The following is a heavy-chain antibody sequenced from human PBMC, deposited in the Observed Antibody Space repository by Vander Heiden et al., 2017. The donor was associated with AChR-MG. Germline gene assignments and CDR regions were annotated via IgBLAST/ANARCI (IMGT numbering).Heavy chain of an antibody. CDR1: GGSFSGYY. V-gene: IGHV4-34*01. D-gene: IGHD2-2*01. Sequence: QVQLQQWGAGLLKPSETLSLTCAVYGGSFSGYYWSWIRQPPGKGLEWIGEINHSGSTNYNPSLKSRVTISVDTSKNQFSLKLSSVTAAETAVYYCARAPGPAARYYYGMDVWGQGTTVTVSS. CDR3: ARAPGPAARYYYGMDV. J-gene: IGHJ6*02. CDR2: INHSGST.